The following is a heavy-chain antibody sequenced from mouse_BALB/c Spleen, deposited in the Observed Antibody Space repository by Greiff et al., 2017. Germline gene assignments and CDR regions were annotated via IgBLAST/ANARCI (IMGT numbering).Heavy chain of an antibody. Sequence: VQLQQSGPELVKPGASVRISCKASGYTFTSYYIHWVKQRPGQGLEWIGWIYPGNVNTKYNEKFKGKATLTADKSSSTAYMQLSSLTSEDSAVYFCARSSAWFAYWGQGTLVTVSA. V-gene: IGHV1S56*01. CDR1: GYTFTSYY. CDR3: ARSSAWFAY. J-gene: IGHJ3*01. CDR2: IYPGNVNT.